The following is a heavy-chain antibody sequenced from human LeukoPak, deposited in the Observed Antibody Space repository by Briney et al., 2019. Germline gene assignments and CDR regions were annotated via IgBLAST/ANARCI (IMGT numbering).Heavy chain of an antibody. D-gene: IGHD6-13*01. CDR3: ARVGSGYSSSWYDY. V-gene: IGHV1-2*04. CDR2: INPNSGGT. CDR1: GYTFTGYY. J-gene: IGHJ4*02. Sequence: ASVKVSCKASGYTFTGYYMHWVRQAPGQGLEWMGWINPNSGGTNYAQKFQGWVTMTRDTSISTAYMELSRLRSDDTAVYYCARVGSGYSSSWYDYRGQGTLVTVSS.